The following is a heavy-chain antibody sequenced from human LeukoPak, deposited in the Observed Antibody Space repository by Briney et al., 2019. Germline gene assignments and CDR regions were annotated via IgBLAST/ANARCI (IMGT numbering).Heavy chain of an antibody. D-gene: IGHD3-3*01. J-gene: IGHJ5*02. CDR3: ASFPYYDFWSGHNWFDP. V-gene: IGHV4-30-4*08. Sequence: SQTLSLTCTVSGGSISSGDYYWSWLRQPPGKGLEWIGYIYYSGSTYYNPSLKSRVTISVDTSKNQFSLKLSSVTAADTAVYYCASFPYYDFWSGHNWFDPWGQGTLVTVSS. CDR1: GGSISSGDYY. CDR2: IYYSGST.